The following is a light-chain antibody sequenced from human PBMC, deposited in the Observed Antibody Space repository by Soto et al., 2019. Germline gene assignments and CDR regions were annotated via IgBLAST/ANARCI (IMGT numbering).Light chain of an antibody. J-gene: IGLJ1*01. CDR1: SSDVGNYNL. Sequence: QSVLTQPASVSGSPGQSITISCTGTSSDVGNYNLVSWYQQHPGKAPKLIIFEVNKRPSGVSNRFSGSKSDNTASLTLSGLQAEDEADYYCSSYAGSTYVFGTGTKVTVL. V-gene: IGLV2-23*02. CDR3: SSYAGSTYV. CDR2: EVN.